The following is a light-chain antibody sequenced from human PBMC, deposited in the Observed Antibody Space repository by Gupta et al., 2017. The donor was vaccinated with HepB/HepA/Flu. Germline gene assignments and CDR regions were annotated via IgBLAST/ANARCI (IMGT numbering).Light chain of an antibody. Sequence: DIQMTQSPSSLSASVGDRVTITCRASQTIRNYLAWYQQKPGKVPKLLIYAASTLQAGVPSRFNGSGLGTDFTLTISSLQPADVAIYYCQMYNSPPITFGQETRLEIK. CDR2: AAS. V-gene: IGKV1-27*01. CDR1: QTIRNY. J-gene: IGKJ5*01. CDR3: QMYNSPPIT.